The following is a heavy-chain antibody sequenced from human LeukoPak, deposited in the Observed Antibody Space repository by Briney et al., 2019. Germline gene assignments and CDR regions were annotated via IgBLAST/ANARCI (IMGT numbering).Heavy chain of an antibody. V-gene: IGHV3-30-3*01. D-gene: IGHD3-10*01. CDR2: TSSDLNVK. J-gene: IGHJ4*02. CDR1: GFTFRNYV. CDR3: AREGYYGSGSPPSLYFDY. Sequence: GGSLRLSCAASGFTFRNYVIHWVRQAPGKGLEWVAVTSSDLNVKLYADFVKGRFTISRDNSRSTLYLQMNSLRPEDTAIYYCAREGYYGSGSPPSLYFDYWGQGTLVTVSS.